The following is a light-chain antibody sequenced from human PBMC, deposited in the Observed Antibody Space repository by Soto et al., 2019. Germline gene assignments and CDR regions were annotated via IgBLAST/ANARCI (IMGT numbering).Light chain of an antibody. CDR3: QQYGTPRSVT. Sequence: EIVLPQSPGTLSLSPGERATLSCRASQFLSGYLAWYQQKPGQPPRLLIYGASGRADGIPHRFSGSGFGTDFTLTISKVEPEDFAVYYCQQYGTPRSVTFGQGTRLEIK. CDR1: QFLSGY. V-gene: IGKV3-20*01. CDR2: GAS. J-gene: IGKJ5*01.